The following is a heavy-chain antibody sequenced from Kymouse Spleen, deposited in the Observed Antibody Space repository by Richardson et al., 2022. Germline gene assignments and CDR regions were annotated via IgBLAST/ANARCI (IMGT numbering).Heavy chain of an antibody. J-gene: IGHJ5*02. CDR3: ARSPYYDILEFDP. CDR1: GGSFSGYY. V-gene: IGHV4-34*01. CDR2: INHSGST. D-gene: IGHD3-9*01. Sequence: QVQLQQWGAGLLKPSETLSLTCAVYGGSFSGYYWSWIRQPPGKGLEWIGEINHSGSTNYNPSLKSRVTISVDTSKNQFSLKLSSVTAADTAVYYCARSPYYDILEFDPWGQGTLVTVSS.